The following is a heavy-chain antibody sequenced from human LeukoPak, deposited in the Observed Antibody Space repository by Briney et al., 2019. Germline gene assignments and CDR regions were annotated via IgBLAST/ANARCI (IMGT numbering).Heavy chain of an antibody. CDR2: ISAYIGNT. D-gene: IGHD5-18*01. Sequence: GASVKVSCKASGYTFTSYGISWVRQAPGQGLEWMGGISAYIGNTNYAQKLQGRVTMTTDTSTSTAYRELRSLRSDDTAVYYCARSTWIQLVVDYWGQGTLVTVSS. CDR1: GYTFTSYG. J-gene: IGHJ4*02. CDR3: ARSTWIQLVVDY. V-gene: IGHV1-18*01.